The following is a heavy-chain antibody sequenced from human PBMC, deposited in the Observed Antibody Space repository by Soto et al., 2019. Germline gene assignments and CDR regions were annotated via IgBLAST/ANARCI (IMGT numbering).Heavy chain of an antibody. Sequence: QVTLKESDPVLVKPTETLTLTCTVSGFSLSDARMGVSWIRQPPGKALEWLAHIFSNDEKSYSTSVKSRLTVSKDTSKSQVVLTMTNMDPVDTATYYCARIQGDFWSGYNANYFDHWGQGTLVTVSS. J-gene: IGHJ4*02. CDR2: IFSNDEK. CDR1: GFSLSDARMG. CDR3: ARIQGDFWSGYNANYFDH. D-gene: IGHD3-3*01. V-gene: IGHV2-26*01.